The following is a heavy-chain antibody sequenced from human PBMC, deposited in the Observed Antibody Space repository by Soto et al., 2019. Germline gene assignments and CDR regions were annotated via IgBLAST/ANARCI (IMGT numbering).Heavy chain of an antibody. J-gene: IGHJ4*02. CDR1: AYSFTSYW. CDR2: IYPGDSDT. Sequence: GESLKISFKGSAYSFTSYWIRWVRQMPGKGLEWMGIIYPGDSDTRYSPSFQGQVTISADKSISTAYLQWSSLKASDTAMYSCASSPGSSWYRYWGQGXMVTVSS. D-gene: IGHD6-13*01. V-gene: IGHV5-51*01. CDR3: ASSPGSSWYRY.